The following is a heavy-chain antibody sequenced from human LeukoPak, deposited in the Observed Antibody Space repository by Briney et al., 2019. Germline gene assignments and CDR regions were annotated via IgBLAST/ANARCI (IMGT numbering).Heavy chain of an antibody. CDR3: ARGGRTWFGP. Sequence: SETLSLTCTVSGGALTNYYWSWIRQPPGKGLEWIGYIYYSGSTFYNSSLQSRVTISVDRSKKQFSLKLSSVTAADTGVYYCARGGRTWFGPWGQGVLVTVSS. D-gene: IGHD1-26*01. CDR2: IYYSGST. CDR1: GGALTNYY. V-gene: IGHV4-59*01. J-gene: IGHJ5*02.